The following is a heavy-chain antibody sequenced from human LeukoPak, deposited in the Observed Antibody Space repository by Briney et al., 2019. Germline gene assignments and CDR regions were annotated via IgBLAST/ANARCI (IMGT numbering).Heavy chain of an antibody. J-gene: IGHJ4*02. V-gene: IGHV3-23*01. Sequence: PGGSLRLSCAASGFTFSSYAMSWVRQAPGKGLEWVSAISGSGGSTYYAGSVKGRFTISRDNSKNTLYLQMNSLRAEDTAVYYCAKLILRYNWNGPEDYWGQGTLVTVSS. CDR2: ISGSGGST. CDR3: AKLILRYNWNGPEDY. D-gene: IGHD1-20*01. CDR1: GFTFSSYA.